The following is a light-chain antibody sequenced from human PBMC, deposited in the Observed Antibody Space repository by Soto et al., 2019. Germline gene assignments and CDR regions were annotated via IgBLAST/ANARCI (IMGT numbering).Light chain of an antibody. V-gene: IGKV3-20*01. J-gene: IGKJ3*01. CDR3: QQYGSSPRT. CDR1: QSVGSSY. Sequence: EIVLTQSPGTLSLSPGERATLSCRASQSVGSSYLAWYQQKPGQAPRLLIYDASSRATGIPDRFSGSGSGTDFTLTISRLEPEDFAVYYCQQYGSSPRTFGPGTKVDIK. CDR2: DAS.